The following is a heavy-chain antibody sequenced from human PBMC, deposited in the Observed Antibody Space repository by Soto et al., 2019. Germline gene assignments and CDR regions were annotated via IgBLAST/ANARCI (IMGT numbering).Heavy chain of an antibody. V-gene: IGHV1-69*02. D-gene: IGHD1-26*01. CDR1: GGTLTNYT. CDR2: IIPVLNIA. Sequence: QVQLVQSGAEMKRPESSVKVSCETSGGTLTNYTFSWVRQAPGQGLEWLGWIIPVLNIAKYAQKFQGRINITADKPTNTAYLELSRLRSEDTAIYFCEKAPTASYTFGFWGQGTLVTVSS. CDR3: EKAPTASYTFGF. J-gene: IGHJ4*02.